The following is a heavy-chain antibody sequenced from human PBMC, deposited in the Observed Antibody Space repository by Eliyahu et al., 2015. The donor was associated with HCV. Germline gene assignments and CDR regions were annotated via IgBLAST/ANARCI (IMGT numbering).Heavy chain of an antibody. CDR3: AKDTYYYGSGSYFPNYYYYGMDV. CDR2: ISWNSGTI. CDR1: XFTFDDXA. V-gene: IGHV3-9*01. Sequence: EVQLVESGGGLIQPXRSLRLSCXASXFTFDDXAMXWVRQAPGKGLEWVSGISWNSGTIDYADSVKGRXTISRDNAKNSLYLQMNSLRDEDTALYYCAKDTYYYGSGSYFPNYYYYGMDVWGQGTTVTVSS. D-gene: IGHD3-10*01. J-gene: IGHJ6*02.